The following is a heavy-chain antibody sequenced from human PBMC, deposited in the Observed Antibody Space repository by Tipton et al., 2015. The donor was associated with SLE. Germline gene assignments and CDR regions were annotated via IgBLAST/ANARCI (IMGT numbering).Heavy chain of an antibody. J-gene: IGHJ4*02. CDR2: ISYSGST. D-gene: IGHD5-12*01. Sequence: TLSLTCTVSGGSISSGDYYWTWIRQHPGKGLEWIGYISYSGSTNFHPSLKSRVTMSVDASKNHFSLRLSSVTAADTAVYYCARGGVGGYDYFDHWGQGTLVTVSS. CDR3: ARGGVGGYDYFDH. V-gene: IGHV4-31*03. CDR1: GGSISSGDYY.